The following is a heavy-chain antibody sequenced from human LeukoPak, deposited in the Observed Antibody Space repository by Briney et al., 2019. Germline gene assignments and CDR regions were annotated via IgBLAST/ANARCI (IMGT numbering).Heavy chain of an antibody. V-gene: IGHV1-46*04. J-gene: IGHJ4*02. D-gene: IGHD3-22*01. CDR2: INPSGGGT. CDR3: ARDHHDSSGKQYPSFDY. Sequence: ASVKVSCKASGYNFTNYYIHWVRQAPGQGLEWMGIINPSGGGTSYAQKLQGRVTMTRDTSTSTVYMDLSSLRSEDTAVYYCARDHHDSSGKQYPSFDYWGQGTLVTVSS. CDR1: GYNFTNYY.